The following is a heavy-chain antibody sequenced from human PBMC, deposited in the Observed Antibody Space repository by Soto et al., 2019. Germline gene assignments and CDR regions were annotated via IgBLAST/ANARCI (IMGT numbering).Heavy chain of an antibody. Sequence: KTSETLSLTCTVSGVSISSGGYYWSWIRQHPGKGLEWIGNIYYSGRTYYNPSLKSRVILSVDTSKNHFSLTLRSVTAADSAMYYCASVIGGESEYYFDFWGQGALVTVSS. CDR1: GVSISSGGYY. CDR3: ASVIGGESEYYFDF. D-gene: IGHD2-21*01. J-gene: IGHJ4*02. V-gene: IGHV4-31*03. CDR2: IYYSGRT.